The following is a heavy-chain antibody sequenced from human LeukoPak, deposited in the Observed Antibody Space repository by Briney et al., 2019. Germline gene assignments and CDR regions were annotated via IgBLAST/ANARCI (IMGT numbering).Heavy chain of an antibody. J-gene: IGHJ4*02. CDR1: GYTFTSYY. CDR3: AADMVGYCNGEGCYSEAY. Sequence: ASVKVSCKASGYTFTSYYIHWVRQAPGQGLEWMGVINPSSGDTSYAQKFQGGLTMTEETSTDTAYMELNSLRSDDTAVYYCAADMVGYCNGEGCYSEAYWGQGTLVTVSS. D-gene: IGHD2-15*01. V-gene: IGHV1-46*01. CDR2: INPSSGDT.